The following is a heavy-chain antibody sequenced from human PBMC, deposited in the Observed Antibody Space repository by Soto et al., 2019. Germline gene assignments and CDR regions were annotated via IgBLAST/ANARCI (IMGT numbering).Heavy chain of an antibody. V-gene: IGHV1-18*01. D-gene: IGHD6-19*01. Sequence: ASVKVSCKASGYTFTSYGISWVRQAPGQGLEWMGWISVYNGNTNYAQKLQGRFTMTTDTSTSTAYMELRSLRSDDTAVYYCARDLVVAGTDYWGQGTLVTVSS. CDR2: ISVYNGNT. CDR1: GYTFTSYG. CDR3: ARDLVVAGTDY. J-gene: IGHJ4*02.